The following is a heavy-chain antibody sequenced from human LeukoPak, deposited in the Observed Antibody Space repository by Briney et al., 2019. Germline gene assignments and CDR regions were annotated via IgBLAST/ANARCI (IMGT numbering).Heavy chain of an antibody. CDR2: IRYDGSNK. CDR3: ATHSGWREGVDY. D-gene: IGHD6-19*01. J-gene: IGHJ4*02. CDR1: GFTFSSYA. Sequence: GGSLRLSCGASGFTFSSYAMSWVRQAPGKGLEWVAFIRYDGSNKYYADSVKGRFTISRDNSKNTLYLQMNSLRAEDTAVYYCATHSGWREGVDYWGQGTLVTVSS. V-gene: IGHV3-30*02.